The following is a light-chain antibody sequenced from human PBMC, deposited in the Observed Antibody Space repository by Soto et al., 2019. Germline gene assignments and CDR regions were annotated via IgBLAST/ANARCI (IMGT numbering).Light chain of an antibody. V-gene: IGLV2-14*01. CDR3: NSYTTSSTIV. Sequence: QSALTQPASVSGSPGQSITISCTGTSSDVGAFNFVSWYQQHPGKAPKLIIYEVTNRPSGVSNRFSGSKSGNTASLTISGLQAEDEADFYCNSYTTSSTIVFGTGTKV. CDR2: EVT. J-gene: IGLJ1*01. CDR1: SSDVGAFNF.